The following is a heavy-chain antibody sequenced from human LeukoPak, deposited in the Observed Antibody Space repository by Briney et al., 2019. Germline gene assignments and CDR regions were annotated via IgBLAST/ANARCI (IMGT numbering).Heavy chain of an antibody. V-gene: IGHV3-30*02. Sequence: PGGSLRLSCAASGFTFSSYGMHWVRQAPGKGLEWVAFIPSDESNKYYADSVKGRFTISRDNSKNTLYLQMNSLRTEDTAVYYCAKGDSDWGQGTLVTVSS. CDR3: AKGDSD. CDR1: GFTFSSYG. D-gene: IGHD2-15*01. J-gene: IGHJ4*02. CDR2: IPSDESNK.